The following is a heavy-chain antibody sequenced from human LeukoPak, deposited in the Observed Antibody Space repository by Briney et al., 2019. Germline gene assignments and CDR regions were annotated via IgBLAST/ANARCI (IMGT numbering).Heavy chain of an antibody. Sequence: SETLSLTCTVSGGSISSGGYYWSWIRQHPGKGLEWIGYIYYSGSTYYNPSLKSRVTMSVDTSKNQFSLKLSSVTAADTAVYYCARTPIVVVVAAPFDLWGRGTLVTVSS. J-gene: IGHJ2*01. CDR2: IYYSGST. CDR3: ARTPIVVVVAAPFDL. D-gene: IGHD2-15*01. CDR1: GGSISSGGYY. V-gene: IGHV4-31*03.